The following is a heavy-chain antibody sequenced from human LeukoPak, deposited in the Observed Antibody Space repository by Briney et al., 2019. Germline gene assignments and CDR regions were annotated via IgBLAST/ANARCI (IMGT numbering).Heavy chain of an antibody. V-gene: IGHV3-30*18. Sequence: GGSLRLSCAASGFTFSRYGMHWVRPAPGTGLEWVAIISYDGSNKYYADSVQGRFTISRDNSKNTLYLQMNSLRAEDTAVYYCAKDLGGGSGCYDLWGRGTLVTVSS. J-gene: IGHJ2*01. CDR2: ISYDGSNK. D-gene: IGHD6-19*01. CDR1: GFTFSRYG. CDR3: AKDLGGGSGCYDL.